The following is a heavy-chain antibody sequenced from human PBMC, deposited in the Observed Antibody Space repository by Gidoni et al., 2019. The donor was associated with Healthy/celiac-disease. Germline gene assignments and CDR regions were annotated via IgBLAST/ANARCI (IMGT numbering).Heavy chain of an antibody. Sequence: QVQLVQSGAEVKKPGASVTVSCKASGYTFTGYYMHWVRQAPGQGVEWMGWINPNDGGTNYAQKFQGRVTMTRDTSISTAYMELSRLRSDDTAVYYCARVQYQLLPSGAFDIWGQGTMVTVSS. J-gene: IGHJ3*02. D-gene: IGHD2-2*01. CDR3: ARVQYQLLPSGAFDI. CDR1: GYTFTGYY. CDR2: INPNDGGT. V-gene: IGHV1-2*02.